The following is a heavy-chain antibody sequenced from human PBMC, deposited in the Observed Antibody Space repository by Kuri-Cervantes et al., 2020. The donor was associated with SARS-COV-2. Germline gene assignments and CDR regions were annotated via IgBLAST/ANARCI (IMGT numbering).Heavy chain of an antibody. CDR1: GFTFSSYA. D-gene: IGHD6-19*01. Sequence: GESLKISCAASGFTFSSYAMHWVRQASGKGLEWVAVISYDGSNKYYADSVKGRFTISRDNSKNTLYLQMNSLRAEDTAVYYCAKIYSSGWHLGNGVDYWGQGTLVTVSS. J-gene: IGHJ4*02. V-gene: IGHV3-30*04. CDR2: ISYDGSNK. CDR3: AKIYSSGWHLGNGVDY.